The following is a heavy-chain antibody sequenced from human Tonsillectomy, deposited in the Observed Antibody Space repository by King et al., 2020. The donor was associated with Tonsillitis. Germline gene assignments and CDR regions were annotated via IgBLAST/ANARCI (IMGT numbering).Heavy chain of an antibody. D-gene: IGHD2-2*01. CDR2: INHSGST. J-gene: IGHJ4*02. CDR3: ALDCSSTSCSHFDY. CDR1: GGSFSGYY. Sequence: HVQLQQWGAGLLKPSETLSLPCAVYGGSFSGYYWSWIRQPPGKGLEWIGEINHSGSTNYNPSLKSRVTISVDTSKNQFSLKLSSVTAADTAVYYCALDCSSTSCSHFDYWGQGTLVTVSS. V-gene: IGHV4-34*01.